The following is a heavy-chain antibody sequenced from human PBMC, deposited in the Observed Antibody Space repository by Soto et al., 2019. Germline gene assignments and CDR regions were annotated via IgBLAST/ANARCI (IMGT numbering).Heavy chain of an antibody. CDR2: IKEDETEI. Sequence: GGSLRLSCVASGFTFSSHWMNWVRQVPGKGLEWVANIKEDETEINYVESVKGQFAISRDNAKNSLYLQMNSLRVDDTAVYHCVRSSGWTGDYWGQGMLVTVSA. D-gene: IGHD3-10*01. CDR1: GFTFSSHW. CDR3: VRSSGWTGDY. V-gene: IGHV3-7*04. J-gene: IGHJ4*02.